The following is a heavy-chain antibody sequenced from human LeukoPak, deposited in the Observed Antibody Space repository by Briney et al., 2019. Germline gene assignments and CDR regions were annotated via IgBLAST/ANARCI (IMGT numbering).Heavy chain of an antibody. Sequence: PGGSLSLSCAASGFSFSIYWMHWVRQAPGKGLAWVSRVSSDGSSTSYADSVKGRFTISRDNARNTLFLQMNSLRAEDTAVYYCATLAAADTDYWGQGTLVTVSS. V-gene: IGHV3-74*01. CDR3: ATLAAADTDY. D-gene: IGHD6-13*01. J-gene: IGHJ4*02. CDR1: GFSFSIYW. CDR2: VSSDGSST.